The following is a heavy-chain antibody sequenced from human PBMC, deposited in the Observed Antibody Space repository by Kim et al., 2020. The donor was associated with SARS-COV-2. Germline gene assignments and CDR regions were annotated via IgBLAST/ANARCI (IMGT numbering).Heavy chain of an antibody. Sequence: GGSLRLSCAASGFTFSSYAMHWVRQAPGKGLEWVAVISYDGSNKYYADSVKGRFTISRDNSKNTLYLQMNSLRAEDTAVYYCARDGGYSCSGSSGAFDYRGQGTVDTVSS. CDR3: ARDGGYSCSGSSGAFDY. CDR2: ISYDGSNK. CDR1: GFTFSSYA. D-gene: IGHD6-13*01. V-gene: IGHV3-30*04. J-gene: IGHJ4*02.